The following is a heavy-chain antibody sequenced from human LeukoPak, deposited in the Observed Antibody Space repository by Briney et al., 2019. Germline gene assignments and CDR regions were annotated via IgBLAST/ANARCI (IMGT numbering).Heavy chain of an antibody. Sequence: GSLRLSCAASGFTFSRFSMNWVRQAPGKGLEWIGSIYYSGNTYYNSSLKSRVTISLDTSKNQFSLNLFSVTAADTAMYYCTRANGYGLIDCWGQGTLVTVSS. V-gene: IGHV4-39*07. D-gene: IGHD3-16*01. CDR1: GFTFSRFS. J-gene: IGHJ4*02. CDR2: IYYSGNT. CDR3: TRANGYGLIDC.